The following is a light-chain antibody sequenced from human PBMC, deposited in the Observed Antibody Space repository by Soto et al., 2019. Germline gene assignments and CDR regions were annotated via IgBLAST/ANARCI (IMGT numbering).Light chain of an antibody. CDR1: SSDVGGYNY. CDR2: EVS. J-gene: IGLJ1*01. V-gene: IGLV2-14*01. Sequence: QSVLTQPASVSGSPGQSITISCTGTSSDVGGYNYVSWYQQHPGKAPKLMIYEVSNRPSGVSNRFSGSKSGNTASQTISGLQAEDEADYYCSSYTSSSTLEVFGTGTKLTVL. CDR3: SSYTSSSTLEV.